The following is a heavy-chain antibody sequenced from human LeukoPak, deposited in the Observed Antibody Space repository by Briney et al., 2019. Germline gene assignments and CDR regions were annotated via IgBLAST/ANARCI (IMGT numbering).Heavy chain of an antibody. CDR2: IIPIFGTA. Sequence: ASVKVSYKASGGTFSSYAISWVRQAPGQGFEWMGGIIPIFGTANYAQKFQGRVTITADESTSTAYMELSSLRSEDTAVYYCATTPGDYDILTGYYNNYFDYWGQGTLVTVSS. D-gene: IGHD3-9*01. CDR1: GGTFSSYA. V-gene: IGHV1-69*01. CDR3: ATTPGDYDILTGYYNNYFDY. J-gene: IGHJ4*02.